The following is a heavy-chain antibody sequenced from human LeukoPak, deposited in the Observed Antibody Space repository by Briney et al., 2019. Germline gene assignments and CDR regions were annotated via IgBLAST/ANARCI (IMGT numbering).Heavy chain of an antibody. V-gene: IGHV3-48*04. J-gene: IGHJ4*02. Sequence: EGSLRLSCAASGFTFSSYSMNWVRQAPGKGLEWVSYISSASGSIYYADSVKGRFTISRDNAKNSLFLQMNSLRAEDTAVYYCAKAEYNSSPYDYWGQGTLVTVSS. D-gene: IGHD6-6*01. CDR3: AKAEYNSSPYDY. CDR2: ISSASGSI. CDR1: GFTFSSYS.